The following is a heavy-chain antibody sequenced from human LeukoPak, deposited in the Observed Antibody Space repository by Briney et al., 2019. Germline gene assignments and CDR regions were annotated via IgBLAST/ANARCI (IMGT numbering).Heavy chain of an antibody. D-gene: IGHD6-13*01. J-gene: IGHJ4*02. CDR3: ARVGGPYSSSWYRRTEASNFDY. CDR2: INHSGST. CDR1: GGSFSGYY. Sequence: SETLSLTCAVYGGSFSGYYWSWIRRPPGKGLEWIGEINHSGSTNYNPSLKSRVTISVDTSKNQFSLKLSSVTAADTAVYYCARVGGPYSSSWYRRTEASNFDYWGQGTLVTVSS. V-gene: IGHV4-34*01.